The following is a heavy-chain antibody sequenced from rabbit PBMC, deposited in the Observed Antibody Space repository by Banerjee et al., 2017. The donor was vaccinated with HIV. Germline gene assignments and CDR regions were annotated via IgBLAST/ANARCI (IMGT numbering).Heavy chain of an antibody. J-gene: IGHJ4*01. CDR1: GFSFSSSYW. V-gene: IGHV1S45*01. D-gene: IGHD8-1*01. CDR2: IYAGSSGST. Sequence: QEQLEESGGDLVKPEGSLTLTCTASGFSFSSSYWICWVRQAPGKGLEWIACIYAGSSGSTYYASWAKGRFTISKTSSTTVTLQMTSLTAADTATYFCARSVGYAGYGYDNYFNLWGPGTLVTVS. CDR3: ARSVGYAGYGYDNYFNL.